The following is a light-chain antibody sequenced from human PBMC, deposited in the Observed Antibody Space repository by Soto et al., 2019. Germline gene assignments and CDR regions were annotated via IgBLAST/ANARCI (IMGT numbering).Light chain of an antibody. Sequence: EIVMTQSPATLSVSPGERATLSCMASQSVSGNLAWYQQKPGQAPRLLIYGASTRATGIPARFSGSGSGTEFTLTISSLQAEDFAVYYCQQYNNWPPGTFGQGTKVEIK. J-gene: IGKJ1*01. CDR3: QQYNNWPPGT. CDR1: QSVSGN. V-gene: IGKV3-15*01. CDR2: GAS.